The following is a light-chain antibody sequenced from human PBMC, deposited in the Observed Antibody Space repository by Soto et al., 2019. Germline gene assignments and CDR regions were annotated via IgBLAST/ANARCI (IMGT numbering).Light chain of an antibody. CDR2: AAS. V-gene: IGKV3-20*01. CDR3: QQYESSVT. CDR1: QSVSSSF. J-gene: IGKJ1*01. Sequence: EIVLTQSPGSLSLSPGEGATLSCRASQSVSSSFFAWYQQKPGQAPSLLIYAASRRATGVPDRFSGSGSGTDFTLSISRLEPEDFAVYYCQQYESSVTFGQGTKVEIK.